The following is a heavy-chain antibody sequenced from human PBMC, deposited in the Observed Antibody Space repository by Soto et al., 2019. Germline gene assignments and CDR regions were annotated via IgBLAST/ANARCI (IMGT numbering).Heavy chain of an antibody. CDR1: GYSFTSYW. J-gene: IGHJ4*02. V-gene: IGHV5-51*01. Sequence: GESLKISCKGSGYSFTSYWIGWVRQMPGKGPEWMGIIYPGDSDTRYSPSFQGQVTISADKSISTAYLQWSSLKASDTAMYYCARLGVAYYYDSSGSTMGYWGQGTLVTVSS. CDR2: IYPGDSDT. D-gene: IGHD3-22*01. CDR3: ARLGVAYYYDSSGSTMGY.